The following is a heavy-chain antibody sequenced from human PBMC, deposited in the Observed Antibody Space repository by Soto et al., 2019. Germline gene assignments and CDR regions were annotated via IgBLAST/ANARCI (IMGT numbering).Heavy chain of an antibody. CDR1: VGSLTSGTYS. CDR3: ARGREFDS. CDR2: IFPSGTT. J-gene: IGHJ4*02. Sequence: TLSLSCSVSVGSLTSGTYSWNWIRQPPGKGLEWIGYIFPSGTTYHNPSLKSRVSISIDVSKNQFSLNLRSLTAADTAVYYCARGREFDSWGQGTLVTV. V-gene: IGHV4-30-2*01.